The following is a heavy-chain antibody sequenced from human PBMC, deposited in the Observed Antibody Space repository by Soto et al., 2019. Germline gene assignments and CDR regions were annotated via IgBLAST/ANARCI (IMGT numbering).Heavy chain of an antibody. CDR1: GFTFSSYA. V-gene: IGHV3-23*01. CDR2: ITGTAITT. J-gene: IGHJ4*02. Sequence: EVQLLESGGGLVQPGGSLRLSCAASGFTFSSYAMTWVRQAPGKGLEWVSSITGTAITTKYRDSVKGRFTISRDNSKNMLYLQMNSLRVGDTAVYFCAKDLFDHSDPCNFDSWGQGTLVTVSS. CDR3: AKDLFDHSDPCNFDS. D-gene: IGHD4-17*01.